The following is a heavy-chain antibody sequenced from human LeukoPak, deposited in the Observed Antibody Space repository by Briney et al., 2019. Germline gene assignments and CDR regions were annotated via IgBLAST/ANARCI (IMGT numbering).Heavy chain of an antibody. V-gene: IGHV4-39*01. Sequence: SETLSLTCTVSGGSISSSSYYWGWIRQPPGKGLEWIGSIYYSGSSYYNLSLKSRVTISVDTSKNQFSLKLSSVTAADTAVYYCARLAQYGSGSYYRFKYYYYYMDVWGKGTTVTISS. D-gene: IGHD3-10*01. CDR2: IYYSGSS. CDR1: GGSISSSSYY. CDR3: ARLAQYGSGSYYRFKYYYYYMDV. J-gene: IGHJ6*03.